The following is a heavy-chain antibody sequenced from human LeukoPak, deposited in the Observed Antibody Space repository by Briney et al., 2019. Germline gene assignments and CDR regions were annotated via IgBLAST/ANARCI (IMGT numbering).Heavy chain of an antibody. Sequence: SQTLSLTCTVSGGSISSGDYYWSWIHQPPGKGLEWIGYIYYSGSTYYNPSLKSRVTISVDTSKNQFSLKLSSVTAADTAVYYCASLYGSGSYTYNWFDPWGQGTLVTVSS. CDR3: ASLYGSGSYTYNWFDP. V-gene: IGHV4-30-4*01. D-gene: IGHD3-10*01. CDR1: GGSISSGDYY. CDR2: IYYSGST. J-gene: IGHJ5*02.